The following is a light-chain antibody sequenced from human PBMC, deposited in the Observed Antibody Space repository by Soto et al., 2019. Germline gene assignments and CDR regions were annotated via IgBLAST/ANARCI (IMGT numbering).Light chain of an antibody. J-gene: IGLJ3*02. CDR2: EGS. CDR3: CSYAGTSLWV. Sequence: QSVLTQPASVSGSPGQSITISCTGSSSDVGSYNFVSWYQQHPGKAPKLMIYEGSKRPSGVSNRFSGSKSGNTASLTISGLQAEDEADYYCCSYAGTSLWVFGGGTKLTVL. V-gene: IGLV2-23*01. CDR1: SSDVGSYNF.